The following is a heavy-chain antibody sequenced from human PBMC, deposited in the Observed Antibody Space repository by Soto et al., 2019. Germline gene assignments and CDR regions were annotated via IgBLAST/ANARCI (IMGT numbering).Heavy chain of an antibody. CDR2: IYPGDSDT. J-gene: IGHJ6*02. Sequence: PGESLKISCKGSGYSFTSYWIGWVHQMPGKGLEWMGIIYPGDSDTRYSPSFQGQVTISADKSISTAYLQWSSLKASDTAMYYCARQRVVSSCYYYGMDVWGQGTTVTVSS. D-gene: IGHD3-3*01. CDR3: ARQRVVSSCYYYGMDV. CDR1: GYSFTSYW. V-gene: IGHV5-51*07.